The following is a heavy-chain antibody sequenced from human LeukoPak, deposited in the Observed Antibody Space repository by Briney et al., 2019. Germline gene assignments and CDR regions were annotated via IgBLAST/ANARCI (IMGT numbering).Heavy chain of an antibody. Sequence: SETLSLTCTVSGGSISSYYWSWIRQPPGKGLEWIGYIYYSGSTKYNPSLKSRVTISVDTSKNQFSLKLSSVTAADTAVYYCARSRAYRDAFDIWGQGTMVTVSS. CDR2: IYYSGST. CDR1: GGSISSYY. V-gene: IGHV4-59*08. J-gene: IGHJ3*02. CDR3: ARSRAYRDAFDI.